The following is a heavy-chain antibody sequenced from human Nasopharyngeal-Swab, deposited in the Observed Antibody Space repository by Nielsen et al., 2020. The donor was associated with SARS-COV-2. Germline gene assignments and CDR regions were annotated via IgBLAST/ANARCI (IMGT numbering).Heavy chain of an antibody. J-gene: IGHJ6*03. Sequence: GGSLRLSCAASGFTFSNAWMSWVRQAPGKGLEWVGRIKSKTDGGTTDYAAPVKGRFTISRDDSKNTLYLQMNSLKTEDTAVYYCATLLDYYCMDVWGKGTTVTVSS. CDR3: ATLLDYYCMDV. CDR1: GFTFSNAW. D-gene: IGHD2/OR15-2a*01. V-gene: IGHV3-15*01. CDR2: IKSKTDGGTT.